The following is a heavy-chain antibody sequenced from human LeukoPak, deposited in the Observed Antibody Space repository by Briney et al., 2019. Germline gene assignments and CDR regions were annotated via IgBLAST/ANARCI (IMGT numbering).Heavy chain of an antibody. CDR3: AKSPRLYYLDV. CDR1: GFTFSMVA. J-gene: IGHJ6*03. CDR2: IWYDGSNK. V-gene: IGHV3-33*06. Sequence: PGRSLRLSCAASGFTFSMVAMHWVRQAPGKGLEWVAVIWYDGSNKYYADSVKGRFAISRDNPKNTLYLQMNSLRAEDTAVYYCAKSPRLYYLDVWGKGTTVTVSS. D-gene: IGHD3-10*01.